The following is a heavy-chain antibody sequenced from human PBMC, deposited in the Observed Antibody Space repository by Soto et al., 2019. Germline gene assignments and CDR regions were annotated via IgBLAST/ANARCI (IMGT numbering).Heavy chain of an antibody. CDR3: ARLWYCSGGSCYSFDY. D-gene: IGHD2-15*01. J-gene: IGHJ4*02. CDR2: ISAYNVNT. Sequence: QVQLVQSGAEVKKPGASVKVSCKASGYTFTSYGINWVRQAPGQGLEWMGWISAYNVNTNYAQKFQGRVTMTTDTSTNTAYMELRSLRSDDTAVYYCARLWYCSGGSCYSFDYWGQGTLVTVSS. CDR1: GYTFTSYG. V-gene: IGHV1-18*01.